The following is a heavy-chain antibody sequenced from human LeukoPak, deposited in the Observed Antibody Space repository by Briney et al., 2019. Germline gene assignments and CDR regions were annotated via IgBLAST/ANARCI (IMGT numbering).Heavy chain of an antibody. V-gene: IGHV3-9*01. D-gene: IGHD4-23*01. J-gene: IGHJ4*02. CDR3: AKASSAHYGGITPVPLGY. CDR1: GFTFDDYA. CDR2: ISWNSGSI. Sequence: PGGSLRLSCAASGFTFDDYAMHWVRQAPGKGLEWVSGISWNSGSIGYADSVKGRFTISRDNAKNTLYLEMNSLRAEDTALYYCAKASSAHYGGITPVPLGYWGQGTLVTVSS.